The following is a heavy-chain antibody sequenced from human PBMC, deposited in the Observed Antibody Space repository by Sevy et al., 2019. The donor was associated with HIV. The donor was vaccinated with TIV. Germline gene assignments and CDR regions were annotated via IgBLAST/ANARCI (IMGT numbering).Heavy chain of an antibody. CDR2: IYYSGST. Sequence: SETLSLTCTVSGGSISSYYWSWIRQPPGKGLEWIGYIYYSGSTNYNPSPKSRVTISVETSKNQFSLKLSSVTAADTAVYYCARRSSGWYEDHYYYYMDVWGKGTTVTVSS. D-gene: IGHD6-19*01. CDR1: GGSISSYY. CDR3: ARRSSGWYEDHYYYYMDV. J-gene: IGHJ6*03. V-gene: IGHV4-59*08.